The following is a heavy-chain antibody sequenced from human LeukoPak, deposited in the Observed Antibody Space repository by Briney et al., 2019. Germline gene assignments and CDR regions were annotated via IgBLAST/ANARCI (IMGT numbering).Heavy chain of an antibody. D-gene: IGHD3-9*01. CDR1: GGSISSSSYY. CDR2: IYYSGST. Sequence: PSETLSLTCTVSGGSISSSSYYWGWIHQPPGKGLEWIGTIYYSGSTYYNPSLQSRVTISADTPKNQFSLKLSSVTAADTAVYYCARAAGFNWFDPWGQGTLVTVSS. J-gene: IGHJ5*02. V-gene: IGHV4-39*07. CDR3: ARAAGFNWFDP.